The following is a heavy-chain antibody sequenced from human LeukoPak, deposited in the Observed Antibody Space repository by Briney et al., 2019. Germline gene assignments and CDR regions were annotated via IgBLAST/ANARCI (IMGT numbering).Heavy chain of an antibody. Sequence: GGSLRLSCAGSGFTFDDYAMHWVRQAPGKGLEWVSGITWNSGYIGYADSVKGRYTNSRDNAKNSLYPQMNSLRAEDTALYYCVRAVKGNYYMKGFDYWGQGILVTVSS. CDR3: VRAVKGNYYMKGFDY. D-gene: IGHD1-26*01. V-gene: IGHV3-9*01. J-gene: IGHJ4*02. CDR1: GFTFDDYA. CDR2: ITWNSGYI.